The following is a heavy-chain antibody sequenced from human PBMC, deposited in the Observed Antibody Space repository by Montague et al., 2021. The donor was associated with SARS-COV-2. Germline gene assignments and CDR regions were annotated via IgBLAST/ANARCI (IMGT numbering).Heavy chain of an antibody. CDR1: GGSFSGYY. J-gene: IGHJ5*02. V-gene: IGHV4-34*01. CDR3: ARGPHSLRYRYNWFDP. CDR2: INHSGST. Sequence: TLSLTCAVYGGSFSGYYWSWIRQPPGKGLEWIGEINHSGSTNYNPSLKSRVTISVDTSKNQFSLKLSSVTAADTAVYYCARGPHSLRYRYNWFDPWGQGTLVTVSS. D-gene: IGHD3-16*02.